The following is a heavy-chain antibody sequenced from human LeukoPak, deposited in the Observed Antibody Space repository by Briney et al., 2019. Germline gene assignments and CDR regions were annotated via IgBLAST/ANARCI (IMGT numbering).Heavy chain of an antibody. D-gene: IGHD6-19*01. CDR3: AKDRRGPSTGWRLFLDY. V-gene: IGHV3-23*01. CDR1: GFTFSSYA. CDR2: ISGSGTNT. J-gene: IGHJ4*02. Sequence: GGSLRLSRAASGFTFSSYAVSWVRQAPGKGLEWVSAISGSGTNTYYADSVKGRFTISRDNSKNTLYLQMNSLRADDTAVYYCAKDRRGPSTGWRLFLDYWGQGTLVTVSS.